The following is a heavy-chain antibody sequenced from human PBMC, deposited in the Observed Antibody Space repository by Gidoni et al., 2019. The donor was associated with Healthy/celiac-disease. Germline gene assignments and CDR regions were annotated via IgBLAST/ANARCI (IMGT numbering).Heavy chain of an antibody. CDR3: ARASGRFRGFYDY. CDR1: RGSFSAYY. D-gene: IGHD3-10*01. J-gene: IGHJ4*02. V-gene: IGHV4-34*01. Sequence: QVQLQQWGAGLLKPAETLSLTCACYRGSFSAYYWSWIRQPPGKGLEWIGESNESGSTNYNPSLKRRVIISVDTSKNQFSLKLSSVTAADTAVYYCARASGRFRGFYDYWGQGTRVTVSS. CDR2: SNESGST.